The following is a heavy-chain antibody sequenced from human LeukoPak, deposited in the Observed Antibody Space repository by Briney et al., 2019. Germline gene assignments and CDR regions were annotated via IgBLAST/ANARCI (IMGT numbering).Heavy chain of an antibody. CDR2: IYPGDSDT. Sequence: GESLKIPCKGSGYSFTTYWIAWVRQMPGKGLEWMGIIYPGDSDTRYSPPFQGQVTISADKSMTTAYLQWSSLKASDTAIYYCARPAGTGSSFSALDIWGQGTMVTVSS. V-gene: IGHV5-51*01. J-gene: IGHJ3*02. CDR1: GYSFTTYW. CDR3: ARPAGTGSSFSALDI. D-gene: IGHD6-13*01.